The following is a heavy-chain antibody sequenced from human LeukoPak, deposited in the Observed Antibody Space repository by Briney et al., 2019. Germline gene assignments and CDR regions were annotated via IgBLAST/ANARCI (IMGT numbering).Heavy chain of an antibody. CDR1: GFTFSSYA. V-gene: IGHV3-64*01. CDR2: ISSSGGST. CDR3: AMKAVPRPRLHDAFDF. D-gene: IGHD5-24*01. J-gene: IGHJ3*01. Sequence: GGSLRLSCAASGFTFSSYALHWVRQARGKGLEYVSAISSSGGSTYYANSVKGRFTISRDNSKNTLYLQMGSLRADDTAVYYCAMKAVPRPRLHDAFDFWGQGTVVSVSS.